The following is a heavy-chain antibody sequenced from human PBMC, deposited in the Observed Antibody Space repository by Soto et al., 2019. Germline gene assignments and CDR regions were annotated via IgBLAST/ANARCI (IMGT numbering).Heavy chain of an antibody. Sequence: QVQLQESGPGLVKPSQTLSLTCPVSGGSISSGDYYWSWIRQPPGKGLEGIGYIYYSGSTYYNPSRKSRCTISVDTSKNQFSLKLSSVTAADTAVYYCARVLTYYYDSSGSNWFDPWGQGTLVTVSS. D-gene: IGHD3-22*01. CDR2: IYYSGST. CDR1: GGSISSGDYY. V-gene: IGHV4-30-4*01. J-gene: IGHJ5*02. CDR3: ARVLTYYYDSSGSNWFDP.